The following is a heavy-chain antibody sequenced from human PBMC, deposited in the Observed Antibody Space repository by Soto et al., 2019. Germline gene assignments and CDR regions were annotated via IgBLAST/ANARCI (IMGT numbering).Heavy chain of an antibody. J-gene: IGHJ6*02. Sequence: GGSLRLSCAASGFTFSSYAMSWVRQAPGKGLEWVSAISGSGGSTYYADSVKGRFTISRDNSKNTLYLQMNSLRAGDTAVYYCAKSGYSSSWYNLYCCYGMDVWGQGTTVTVSS. CDR3: AKSGYSSSWYNLYCCYGMDV. D-gene: IGHD6-13*01. CDR1: GFTFSSYA. CDR2: ISGSGGST. V-gene: IGHV3-23*01.